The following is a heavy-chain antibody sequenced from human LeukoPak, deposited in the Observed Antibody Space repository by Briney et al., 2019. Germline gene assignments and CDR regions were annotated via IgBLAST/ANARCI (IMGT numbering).Heavy chain of an antibody. CDR3: ASEYAGSVLLVCPNDSGLDP. CDR1: VYTLTRYY. Sequence: ASVKVSCKAFVYTLTRYYMHWVRQAPGHGREWTGWVNPNSGGTNYAQKFQGRVTVTRDTSISTANTELSRLRSDYTAVYYCASEYAGSVLLVCPNDSGLDPWGQGTLVTVSS. CDR2: VNPNSGGT. J-gene: IGHJ5*02. D-gene: IGHD2-8*01. V-gene: IGHV1-2*02.